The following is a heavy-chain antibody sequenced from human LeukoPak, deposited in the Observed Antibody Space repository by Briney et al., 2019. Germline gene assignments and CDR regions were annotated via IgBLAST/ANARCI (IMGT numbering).Heavy chain of an antibody. Sequence: GGSLRLSCAASGFTFSSYAMSWVRQAPGKGLEWVSAISGSGGSTYYADSVKGRFTISRDNFKNTLYLQMNSLRAEDTAVYYCAKDLLYSSSWPRGYFDYWGQGTLVTVSS. CDR1: GFTFSSYA. V-gene: IGHV3-23*01. J-gene: IGHJ4*03. CDR3: AKDLLYSSSWPRGYFDY. CDR2: ISGSGGST. D-gene: IGHD6-13*01.